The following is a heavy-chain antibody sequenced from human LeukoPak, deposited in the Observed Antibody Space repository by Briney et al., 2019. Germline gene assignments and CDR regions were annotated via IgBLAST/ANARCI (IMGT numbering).Heavy chain of an antibody. Sequence: SQTLSLTCTVSGGSISSGDYYWSWIRQPPGKGLEWIGYIYYSGSTNYNPSLKSRVTISVDTSKNQFSLKLSSVTAADTAVYYCARHVGYCSGGSCYWDLPFDYWGQGTLVTVSS. CDR1: GGSISSGDYY. D-gene: IGHD2-15*01. V-gene: IGHV4-30-4*01. CDR2: IYYSGST. J-gene: IGHJ4*02. CDR3: ARHVGYCSGGSCYWDLPFDY.